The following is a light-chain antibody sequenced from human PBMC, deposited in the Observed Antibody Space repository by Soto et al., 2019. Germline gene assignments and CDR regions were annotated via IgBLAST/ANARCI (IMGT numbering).Light chain of an antibody. V-gene: IGKV4-1*01. CDR2: SAS. CDR3: QQYYSTPPYT. CDR1: QSVLYSSNNKNY. J-gene: IGKJ2*01. Sequence: DIVMTQSPDSLAVSLGERATINCKSSQSVLYSSNNKNYVAWYQQKPGQPPKLLIYSASTRQSGVPDRFSGSGSGTDFTLTSSSLQAEDVAVYYCQQYYSTPPYTLGQGTKLESK.